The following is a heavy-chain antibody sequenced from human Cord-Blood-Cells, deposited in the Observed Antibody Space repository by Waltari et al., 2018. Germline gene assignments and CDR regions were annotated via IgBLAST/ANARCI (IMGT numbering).Heavy chain of an antibody. CDR2: IYYSGST. D-gene: IGHD6-13*01. J-gene: IGHJ6*03. V-gene: IGHV4-59*08. CDR3: ARRSIAAAGTNYYYYYMDV. CDR1: GGSISSYY. Sequence: QVQLQESGPGLVKPSETLSLTCTVSGGSISSYYWSWIRQPPGKGLEWIGYIYYSGSTNYNPTLKGRVTISVDTSKNQFSLKLSSVTAADTAVYYCARRSIAAAGTNYYYYYMDVWGKGTTVTVSS.